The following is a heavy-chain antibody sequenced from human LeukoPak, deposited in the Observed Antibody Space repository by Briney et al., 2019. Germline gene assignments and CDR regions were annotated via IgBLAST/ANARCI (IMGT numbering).Heavy chain of an antibody. D-gene: IGHD1-20*01. V-gene: IGHV4-39*01. J-gene: IGHJ6*03. Sequence: SETLSLTWTVSGGSISSSSYYCGWIRQPPGKWREWIGRIYYSGSTYYNPSLKSRVTISVDTSKTQFSLKLSSVTAADTAVYYCARWGITGIRGYYYYMDVWGKGTTVTVSS. CDR2: IYYSGST. CDR1: GGSISSSSYY. CDR3: ARWGITGIRGYYYYMDV.